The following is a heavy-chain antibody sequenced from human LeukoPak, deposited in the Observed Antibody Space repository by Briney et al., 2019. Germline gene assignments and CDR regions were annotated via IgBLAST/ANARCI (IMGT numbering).Heavy chain of an antibody. D-gene: IGHD2-2*01. J-gene: IGHJ5*02. CDR1: GDSVTSNSVP. CDR2: TYYRSTWYN. CDR3: ARRLTQYDCFDP. V-gene: IGHV6-1*01. Sequence: SQTLSLTCAISGDSVTSNSVPWNWIRQSPWRGLEWLGRTYYRSTWYNDYAVSVRGRITVNPDTSKNQFSLHLNSVTPEDTAVYYCARRLTQYDCFDPWGQGILVTVSS.